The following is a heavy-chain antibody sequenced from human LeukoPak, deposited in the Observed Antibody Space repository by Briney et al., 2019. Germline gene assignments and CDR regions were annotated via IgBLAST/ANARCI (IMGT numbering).Heavy chain of an antibody. Sequence: GGSLRLSCAASGFTFSSSAMSWVRQAPGKGLEWVAVISYDGSDKFYADSVKGRFTISRDSSKNTLYLQMNSLRPEDTAVYYCARARPSMWIDYWGQGTLVTVSS. J-gene: IGHJ4*02. V-gene: IGHV3-30*04. CDR2: ISYDGSDK. D-gene: IGHD5-12*01. CDR3: ARARPSMWIDY. CDR1: GFTFSSSA.